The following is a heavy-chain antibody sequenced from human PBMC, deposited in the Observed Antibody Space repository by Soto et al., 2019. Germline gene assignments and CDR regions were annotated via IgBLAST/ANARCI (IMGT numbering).Heavy chain of an antibody. CDR2: IYYSGST. CDR1: GGSISSGGYY. D-gene: IGHD2-8*01. J-gene: IGHJ6*02. Sequence: PSETLSLTCTVSGGSISSGGYYWSWIRQHPGKGLEWIGYIYYSGSTYYNPSLKSRVTISVDTSKNQFSLKLSSVTAADTAVYYCARDQIGTNGVSHRGHYYYYYGMDVWGQGTTVTVSS. V-gene: IGHV4-31*03. CDR3: ARDQIGTNGVSHRGHYYYYYGMDV.